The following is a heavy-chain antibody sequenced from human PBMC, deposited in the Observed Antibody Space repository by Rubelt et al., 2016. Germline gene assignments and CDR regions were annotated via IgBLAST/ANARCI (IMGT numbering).Heavy chain of an antibody. D-gene: IGHD6-13*01. J-gene: IGHJ4*02. V-gene: IGHV4-59*08. CDR3: ARHESAGSSWPFDD. CDR2: LHYSGSA. CDR1: GGSISTYY. Sequence: QVQLQGSGPGLVQPSETLSLTCAVSGGSISTYYWSWIRQPPGKGLEWIGYLHYSGSANYHPSLKSRVTISVDTSKNQFSRKLTFVTATDTAVYYCARHESAGSSWPFDDWGQGTQVTVSS.